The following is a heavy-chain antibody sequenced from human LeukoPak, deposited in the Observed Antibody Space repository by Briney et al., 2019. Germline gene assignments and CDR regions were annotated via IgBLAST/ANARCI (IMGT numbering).Heavy chain of an antibody. D-gene: IGHD6-13*01. J-gene: IGHJ4*02. CDR2: IYCGGST. CDR3: ASSVLYSSTWAFDY. Sequence: PGGSLRLSCAASGFTVSSNYLTWVRRAPGKGLEWVSVIYCGGSTYYADSVKGRFPISRDNSRNTLYLQLNSLRAENTAVYFCASSVLYSSTWAFDYWGQGTLVTVSS. V-gene: IGHV3-53*01. CDR1: GFTVSSNY.